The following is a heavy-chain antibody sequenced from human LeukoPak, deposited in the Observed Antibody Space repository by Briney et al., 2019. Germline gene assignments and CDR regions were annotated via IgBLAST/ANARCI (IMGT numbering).Heavy chain of an antibody. D-gene: IGHD6-13*01. Sequence: GGALRLSRPADGFTSTSFWTTWDRLAPGKGLEWVANINYDGREKYYVDSVKGRFTITRDNSRNSISLQMTSLSVDDTAVYYCARDRYTGTCRTPFDYWG. CDR2: INYDGREK. V-gene: IGHV3-7*01. J-gene: IGHJ4*01. CDR3: ARDRYTGTCRTPFDY. CDR1: GFTSTSFW.